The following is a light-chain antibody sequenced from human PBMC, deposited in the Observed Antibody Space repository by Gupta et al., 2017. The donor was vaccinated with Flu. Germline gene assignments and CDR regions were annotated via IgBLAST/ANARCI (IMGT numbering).Light chain of an antibody. Sequence: DIQVTQAPSSVSSSVGDRVTITCRASQAIYSRLASYQQKPGKAPTLLIHAAYRLEGGVPSRFSGSGSGTDYTLTISSLEPEDSATYYCQQSNSFPLTFGGGTKVEIK. V-gene: IGKV1-12*01. CDR2: AAY. J-gene: IGKJ4*01. CDR1: QAIYSR. CDR3: QQSNSFPLT.